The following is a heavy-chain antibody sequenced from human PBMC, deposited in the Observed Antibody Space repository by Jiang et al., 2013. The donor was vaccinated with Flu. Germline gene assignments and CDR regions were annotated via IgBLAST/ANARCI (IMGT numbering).Heavy chain of an antibody. CDR3: ARRGSSAWHGNYFDF. J-gene: IGHJ4*01. V-gene: IGHV4-59*08. Sequence: GSGLVKPSETLSLTCTVSGDSIINFYWSWIRQPPGKGLEWIGYIYYSGTTLYNPSLKSRVTISVDTSKNQFSLKLTSVTAADTAVYYCARRGSSAWHGNYFDFWGQGALVTVSS. CDR1: GDSIINFY. D-gene: IGHD6-19*01. CDR2: IYYSGTT.